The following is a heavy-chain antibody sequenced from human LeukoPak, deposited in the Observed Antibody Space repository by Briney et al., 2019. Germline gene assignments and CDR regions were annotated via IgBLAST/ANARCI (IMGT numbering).Heavy chain of an antibody. V-gene: IGHV1-18*01. CDR2: ISAYNSAYNGNT. J-gene: IGHJ4*02. CDR1: GYTLINYG. D-gene: IGHD3-10*01. CDR3: AREYGSGSYTGIDY. Sequence: ASVKVSCKSSGYTLINYGISWVRQAPGQGLEWMGWISAYNSAYNGNTHYAQKLQGRVTMTTDTSTNTGYMELRSLRSDDTAVYYCAREYGSGSYTGIDYWGQGTLVTVSS.